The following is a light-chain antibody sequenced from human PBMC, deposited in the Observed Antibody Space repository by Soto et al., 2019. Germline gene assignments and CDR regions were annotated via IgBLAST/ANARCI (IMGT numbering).Light chain of an antibody. CDR1: QSISSY. Sequence: DIQMTQSRSSLSASVGEIVTITCRASQSISSYLNWYQQKPGKAPKLLIYGASTLQSGVPSRFSGSGSGTDYTLTISSLQPEDFASYYCQQSYRTPTFGQATRLEIK. V-gene: IGKV1-39*01. CDR3: QQSYRTPT. J-gene: IGKJ5*01. CDR2: GAS.